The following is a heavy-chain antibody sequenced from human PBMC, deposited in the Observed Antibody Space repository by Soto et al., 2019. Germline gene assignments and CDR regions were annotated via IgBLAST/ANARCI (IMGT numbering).Heavy chain of an antibody. CDR3: ARGSIFGVVYNWFDP. V-gene: IGHV1-3*01. CDR2: INAGNGNT. D-gene: IGHD3-3*01. Sequence: GASVKGTCKASGYTFTSYAMHWVRQAPGQRLEWMGWINAGNGNTKYSQKFQGRVTITRDTSASTAYMELSSLRSEDTAVYYCARGSIFGVVYNWFDPWGQGTLVTVSS. CDR1: GYTFTSYA. J-gene: IGHJ5*02.